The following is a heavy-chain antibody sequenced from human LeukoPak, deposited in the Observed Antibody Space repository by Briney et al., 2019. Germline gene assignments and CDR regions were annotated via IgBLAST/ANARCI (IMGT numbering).Heavy chain of an antibody. D-gene: IGHD1-26*01. J-gene: IGHJ5*02. CDR1: GYSFTSYW. V-gene: IGHV5-10-1*01. CDR2: IDPSDSYT. CDR3: ARRPGTVVDWFDP. Sequence: GESLRISCNGSGYSFTSYWITWVRQMPGRGLEWMGRIDPSDSYTKYSPSFQGHVTISADKSISTAYLQWSSLKASDTAMYYCARRPGTVVDWFDPWGQGTLVTVSS.